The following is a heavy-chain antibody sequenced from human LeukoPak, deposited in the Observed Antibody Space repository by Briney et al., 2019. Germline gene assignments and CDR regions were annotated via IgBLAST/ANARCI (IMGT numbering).Heavy chain of an antibody. J-gene: IGHJ4*02. D-gene: IGHD6-13*01. CDR1: GYTFTGYY. CDR3: ARRRAGGILAAELDY. CDR2: INPNSGGT. V-gene: IGHV1-2*02. Sequence: ASVTVSCTASGYTFTGYYIHWVRQAPGQGLEWMGWINPNSGGTNYAQKFQGRVTMTSDTSISTAYMELSRLRSDDTAVYYCARRRAGGILAAELDYWGQGTLVTVSS.